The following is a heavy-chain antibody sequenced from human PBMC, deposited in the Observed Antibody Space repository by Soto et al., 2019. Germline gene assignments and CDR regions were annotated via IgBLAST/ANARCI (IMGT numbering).Heavy chain of an antibody. CDR3: ARDRRRLWLNYYYYGMDV. D-gene: IGHD5-18*01. CDR1: GFTFSSYA. Sequence: GGSLRLSCAASGFTFSSYAMHWVRQAPGKGLEWVAVISYDGNNKYYADSVKGRFTISRDNSKNTLYLQMNSLRAEDTAVYYCARDRRRLWLNYYYYGMDVWGQGTTVTVSS. V-gene: IGHV3-30-3*01. J-gene: IGHJ6*02. CDR2: ISYDGNNK.